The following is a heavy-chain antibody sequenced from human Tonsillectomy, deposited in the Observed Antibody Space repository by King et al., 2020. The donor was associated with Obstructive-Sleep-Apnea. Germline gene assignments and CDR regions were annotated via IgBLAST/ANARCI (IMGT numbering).Heavy chain of an antibody. J-gene: IGHJ4*02. D-gene: IGHD5-12*01. CDR3: ARSISPGYSGTPAGY. CDR1: GFTFSSYW. V-gene: IGHV3-7*01. Sequence: VQLVESGGGLVQPGGSLRLSCAASGFTFSSYWMNWVRQAPGKGLEWVANVKQDGSEEYYVGSLKGRLPISRDNAKNSLYLQMNSLRAEDTAVYYCARSISPGYSGTPAGYWGQGTLVTVSS. CDR2: VKQDGSEE.